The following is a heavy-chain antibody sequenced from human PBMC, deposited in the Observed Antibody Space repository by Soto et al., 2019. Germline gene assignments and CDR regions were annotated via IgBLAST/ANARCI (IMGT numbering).Heavy chain of an antibody. Sequence: QVQLQESGPGLVKPSETLSLTCTVSGGSVSSGSYYWSWIRQPPGKGLEWIGYIYYSGSTNYNPYLKTRVTISVDTSKNQSSLKMSSVTAVDTPVYYCATYLRGGCSYLVQSRFYPWGQGPLVTVSS. CDR3: ATYLRGGCSYLVQSRFYP. CDR1: GGSVSSGSYY. J-gene: IGHJ5*02. D-gene: IGHD2-15*01. CDR2: IYYSGST. V-gene: IGHV4-61*01.